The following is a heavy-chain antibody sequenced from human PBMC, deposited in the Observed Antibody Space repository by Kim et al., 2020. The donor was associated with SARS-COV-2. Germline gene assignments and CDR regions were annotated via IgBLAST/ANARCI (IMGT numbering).Heavy chain of an antibody. D-gene: IGHD2-21*02. V-gene: IGHV3-11*01. CDR2: ISGSGSNT. CDR3: ARFRGSVAALREEFYWSGGAWYPDS. CDR1: GFTFSNFY. J-gene: IGHJ5*01. Sequence: GGSLRLSCAASGFTFSNFYMTWLRQAPGKGPEWISRISGSGSNTHYADSVEGRFTISRDNAKNSLYLQMSSLGAEDTAVYYCARFRGSVAALREEFYWSGGAWYPDSWGQGPLVTVS.